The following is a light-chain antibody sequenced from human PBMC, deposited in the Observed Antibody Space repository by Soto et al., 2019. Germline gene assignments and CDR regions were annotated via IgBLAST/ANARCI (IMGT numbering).Light chain of an antibody. V-gene: IGKV4-1*01. CDR2: WAS. Sequence: DIVLTQSPDSLTVSLGERATITCKSSQSVSDTSEDKIYVAWYQQKTGQTPRLLVYWASTRESGVPDRFTGSGSGTDFTLTNSSLQAEDVATYYCQQYYTIPYTFGQGTKLDLK. J-gene: IGKJ2*01. CDR3: QQYYTIPYT. CDR1: QSVSDTSEDKIY.